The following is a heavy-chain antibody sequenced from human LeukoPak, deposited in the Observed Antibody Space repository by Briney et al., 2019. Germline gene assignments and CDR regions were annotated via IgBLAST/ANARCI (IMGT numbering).Heavy chain of an antibody. CDR1: GYTFTSYG. D-gene: IGHD5-18*01. J-gene: IGHJ4*02. Sequence: ASVKVSCKASGYTFTSYGISWVRQAPGQGLEWMGWISAYNGNSNYAQKFQGRVTMTTDTSTSTGYMELSSLRSEDTAVYYCARGPIQLWLRVLPFDYWGQGTLVTVSS. CDR3: ARGPIQLWLRVLPFDY. V-gene: IGHV1-18*01. CDR2: ISAYNGNS.